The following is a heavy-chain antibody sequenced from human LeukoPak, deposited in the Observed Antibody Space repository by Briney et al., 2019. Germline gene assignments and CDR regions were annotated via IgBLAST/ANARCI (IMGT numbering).Heavy chain of an antibody. V-gene: IGHV3-23*01. Sequence: GGSLRLSCAASGFTFSSYAMSWVRQAPGKGLEWVSAISGSGGSTYYADSVKGRFTISRDNSKNTLYLQMNSLRAEDTAVYYCARDYDILTGYPEYYGMDVWGQGTTVTVSS. J-gene: IGHJ6*02. CDR2: ISGSGGST. CDR3: ARDYDILTGYPEYYGMDV. CDR1: GFTFSSYA. D-gene: IGHD3-9*01.